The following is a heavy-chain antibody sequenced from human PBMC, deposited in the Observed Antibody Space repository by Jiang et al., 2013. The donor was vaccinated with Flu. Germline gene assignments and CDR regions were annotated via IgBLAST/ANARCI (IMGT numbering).Heavy chain of an antibody. CDR2: IYTSGST. CDR1: GGSISSGSYY. V-gene: IGHV4-61*02. Sequence: SQTLSLTCTVSGGSISSGSYYWSWIRQPAGKGLEWIGRIYTSGSTNYNPSLKSRVTISVDTSKNQFSLKLSSVTAADTAVYYCARVVGLNDFDIWGQGTMVTVSS. D-gene: IGHD1-1*01. CDR3: ARVVGLNDFDI. J-gene: IGHJ3*02.